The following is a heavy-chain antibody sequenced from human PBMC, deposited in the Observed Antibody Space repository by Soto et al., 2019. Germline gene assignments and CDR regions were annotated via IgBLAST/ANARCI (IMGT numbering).Heavy chain of an antibody. CDR1: GASIISDGYY. CDR3: SSVATSSQDSIVYQPFHS. Sequence: SSETLSLTCTVSGASIISDGYYWTWIRHHPGKGLEWLGYIHYSGGATYSPSSNPSLKRRIAISVATSKRLFSLKLTSVSAADTAVYYRSSVATSSQDSIVYQPFHSWGQGTLVTAPQ. V-gene: IGHV4-31*03. D-gene: IGHD3-3*02. J-gene: IGHJ5*02. CDR2: IHYSGGATYSP.